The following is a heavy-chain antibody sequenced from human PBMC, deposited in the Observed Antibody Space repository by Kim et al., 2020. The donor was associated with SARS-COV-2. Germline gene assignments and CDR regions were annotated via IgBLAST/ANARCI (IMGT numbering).Heavy chain of an antibody. V-gene: IGHV3-15*01. J-gene: IGHJ4*02. D-gene: IGHD3-10*01. CDR3: AKIGASGWDF. CDR2: ATI. Sequence: ATIEYGASVKGRFGISRDDSKNTVSLQMNGLKTEDTAVYYCAKIGASGWDFWGQGTRVTVSS.